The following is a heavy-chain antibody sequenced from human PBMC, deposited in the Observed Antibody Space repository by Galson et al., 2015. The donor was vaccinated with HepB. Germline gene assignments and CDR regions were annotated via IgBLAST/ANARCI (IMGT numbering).Heavy chain of an antibody. CDR2: IDLDDSET. J-gene: IGHJ4*02. CDR3: AGLKAVAAAGAGYLDY. V-gene: IGHV5-51*03. CDR1: GLSSGTNW. Sequence: SGAEVKKPGESLRISCKVSGLSSGTNWIAWVRQMPEKGLELMGIIDLDDSETRYSPSFEGQVTISADGSIDTAYLQWSSLKASDSAIYFCAGLKAVAAAGAGYLDYWGQGALITVSS. D-gene: IGHD6-13*01.